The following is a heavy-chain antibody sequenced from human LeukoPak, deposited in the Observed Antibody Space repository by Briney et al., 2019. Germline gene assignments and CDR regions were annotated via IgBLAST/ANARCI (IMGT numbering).Heavy chain of an antibody. CDR1: GGSISSSSYY. V-gene: IGHV4-39*01. J-gene: IGHJ4*02. CDR3: ASPKTGTTSYFDY. CDR2: IYYSGST. D-gene: IGHD1-7*01. Sequence: PSETLSLTCTVSGGSISSSSYYWGWIRQPPGKGLEWIGSIYYSGSTYYNPSLKSRVTISVDASKNKFSLKLSSVTAADTAVYYCASPKTGTTSYFDYWGQGTLVTVSS.